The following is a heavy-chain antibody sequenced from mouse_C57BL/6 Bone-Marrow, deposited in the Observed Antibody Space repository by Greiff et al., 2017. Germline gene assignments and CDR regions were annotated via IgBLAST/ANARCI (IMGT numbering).Heavy chain of an antibody. J-gene: IGHJ4*01. CDR1: GFSLTRYG. CDR2: IWSGGST. CDR3: AKRESGTRYYAMDY. D-gene: IGHD4-1*01. Sequence: QVQLKESGPGLVQPSQSLSITCTVSGFSLTRYGVHWVRQSPGKGLEWLGVIWSGGSTDYNAAFMSRLSITKDNSKSQVFFKMSSLQADDTTIYYCAKRESGTRYYAMDYWGQGTSVTVSS. V-gene: IGHV2-5*01.